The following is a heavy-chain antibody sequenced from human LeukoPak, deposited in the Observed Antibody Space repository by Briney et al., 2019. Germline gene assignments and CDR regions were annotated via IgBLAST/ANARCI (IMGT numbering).Heavy chain of an antibody. Sequence: GGSLRLSCAASGFTFSSYAMSWVRQAPGKGLEWVSGISGSGGSTYYADSAKGRFTISRDNSKDTLYLQMNSLRAEDTAVYYCAKANGYCSSTSCYYFWYFQHWGQGTLVTVSS. V-gene: IGHV3-23*01. CDR2: ISGSGGST. D-gene: IGHD2-2*01. CDR3: AKANGYCSSTSCYYFWYFQH. J-gene: IGHJ1*01. CDR1: GFTFSSYA.